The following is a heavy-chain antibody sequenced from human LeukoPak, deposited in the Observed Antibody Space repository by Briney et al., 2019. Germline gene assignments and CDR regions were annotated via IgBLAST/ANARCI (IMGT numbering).Heavy chain of an antibody. D-gene: IGHD1-26*01. CDR2: IRYDGSNK. J-gene: IGHJ4*02. V-gene: IGHV3-30*02. CDR1: GFTFSSYG. CDR3: ATVVPRSVGAMDY. Sequence: GGSLRLSCAASGFTFSSYGMHWVRQAPGKGLEWVAFIRYDGSNKYYADSVKGRFTISRDNSKNTLYLQMNSLRAEDTAVYYCATVVPRSVGAMDYWGQGTLVTVSS.